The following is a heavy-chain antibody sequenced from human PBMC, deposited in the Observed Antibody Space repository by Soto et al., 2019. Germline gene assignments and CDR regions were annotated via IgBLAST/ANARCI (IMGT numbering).Heavy chain of an antibody. CDR1: GGSISSSNW. D-gene: IGHD1-26*01. J-gene: IGHJ3*02. V-gene: IGHV4-4*02. CDR2: IYHSGST. CDR3: ASDSYRGVGAFDI. Sequence: SETLSLTCAVSGGSISSSNWWSWVRQPPGKGLEWIGEIYHSGSTNYNPSLKSRVTISVDKSKNQFSLKLSSVTAADTAVYYCASDSYRGVGAFDIWGQGTMVTVSS.